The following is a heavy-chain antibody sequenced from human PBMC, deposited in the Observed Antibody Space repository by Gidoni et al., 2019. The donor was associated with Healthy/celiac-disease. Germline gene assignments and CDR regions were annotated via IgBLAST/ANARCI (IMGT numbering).Heavy chain of an antibody. J-gene: IGHJ4*02. CDR3: ARSLRITIFGGVIARDYFDY. D-gene: IGHD3-3*01. CDR2: IIPIFGTA. CDR1: GGTFSSYA. V-gene: IGHV1-69*01. Sequence: EVKKPGSSVKVSCKASGGTFSSYAISWVRQAPGQGLEWMGGIIPIFGTATYAQTFQCRVTIPADESTSTADMELSSLRSEDTAVYYCARSLRITIFGGVIARDYFDYWGQGTLVTVSS.